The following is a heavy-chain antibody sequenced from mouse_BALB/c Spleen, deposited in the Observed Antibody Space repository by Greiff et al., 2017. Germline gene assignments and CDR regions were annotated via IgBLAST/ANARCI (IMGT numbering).Heavy chain of an antibody. J-gene: IGHJ4*01. CDR1: GFDFSRYW. D-gene: IGHD2-4*01. CDR3: ARLMITTGFYYAMDY. Sequence: EVQLQESGGGLVQPGGSLKLSCAASGFDFSRYWMSWVRQAPGKGLEWIGEINPDSSTINYTPSLKDKFIISRDNAKNTLYLQMSKVRSEDTALYYCARLMITTGFYYAMDYWGQGTSVTVSS. CDR2: INPDSSTI. V-gene: IGHV4-1*02.